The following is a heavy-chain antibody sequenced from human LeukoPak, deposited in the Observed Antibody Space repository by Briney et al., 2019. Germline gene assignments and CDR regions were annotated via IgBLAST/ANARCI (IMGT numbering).Heavy chain of an antibody. CDR3: TREARGIGFDY. J-gene: IGHJ4*02. V-gene: IGHV6-1*01. CDR2: TYYRSKWYN. Sequence: SQTLSLTCAISGDRVSDNTIAWNWIRQSPSRGLEWLGRTYYRSKWYNEYAVSVTSRLSINADTSRNQFSLHLHSVTPEDPAVYYCTREARGIGFDYWGQGTLVTVSS. CDR1: GDRVSDNTIA.